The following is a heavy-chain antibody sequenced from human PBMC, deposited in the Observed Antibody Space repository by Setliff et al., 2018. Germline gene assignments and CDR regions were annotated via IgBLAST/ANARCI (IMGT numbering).Heavy chain of an antibody. D-gene: IGHD2-15*01. J-gene: IGHJ6*02. V-gene: IGHV1-69*13. CDR2: VIPMSTTP. CDR1: GDTFRSYA. Sequence: SVKVSCKVSGDTFRSYALTWVRQAPGQGLEWMGGVIPMSTTPRYAQKFQGRITITADESTRTVYMELTSLRSEDAAVYYCARDENCSGGTCHIYYHHGMDVWGQGTTVTVSS. CDR3: ARDENCSGGTCHIYYHHGMDV.